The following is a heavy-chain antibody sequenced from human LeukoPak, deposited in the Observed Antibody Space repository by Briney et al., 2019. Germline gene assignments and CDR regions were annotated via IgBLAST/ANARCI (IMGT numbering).Heavy chain of an antibody. J-gene: IGHJ4*02. CDR1: GFTFDDYG. CDR3: ARTYGDYVYILGY. D-gene: IGHD4-17*01. CDR2: INWNGGST. V-gene: IGHV3-20*04. Sequence: GGSLRLSCAASGFTFDDYGMSWVRQAPGKGLEWVSGINWNGGSTGYADSVKGRFTISRDNSKNTLYLQMNSLRAEDTAVYYCARTYGDYVYILGYWGQGTLVTVSS.